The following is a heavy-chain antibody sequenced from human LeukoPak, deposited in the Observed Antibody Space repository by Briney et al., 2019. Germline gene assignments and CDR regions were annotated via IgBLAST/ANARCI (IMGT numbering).Heavy chain of an antibody. V-gene: IGHV1-2*02. CDR2: INPTSGGT. CDR3: AREEQERYCSSTSCSPFDY. Sequence: ASVKVSCKASGYTFTGYYMHWVRQAPGQGLEWMGWINPTSGGTNYAQKFQGRVTMTRDTSISTAYMELSRLRSDDTAVYYCAREEQERYCSSTSCSPFDYWGQGTLVTVSS. D-gene: IGHD2-2*01. J-gene: IGHJ4*02. CDR1: GYTFTGYY.